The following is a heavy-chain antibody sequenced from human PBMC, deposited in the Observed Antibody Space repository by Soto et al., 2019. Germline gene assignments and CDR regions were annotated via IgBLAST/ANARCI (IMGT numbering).Heavy chain of an antibody. CDR2: IYYSGST. Sequence: PSDTLSLTCTVSGGSISSYYWSWIRQPPGKGLEWIGYIYYSGSTNYNPSLKSRVTISVDTSKNQFSLKLSSVTAADTAVYYCARGLYGDPRYWGQGTLVTVSS. V-gene: IGHV4-59*01. D-gene: IGHD4-17*01. CDR1: GGSISSYY. CDR3: ARGLYGDPRY. J-gene: IGHJ4*02.